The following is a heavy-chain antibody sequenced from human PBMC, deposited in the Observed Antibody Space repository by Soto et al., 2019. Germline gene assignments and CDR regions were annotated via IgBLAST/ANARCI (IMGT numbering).Heavy chain of an antibody. CDR2: IHDSGST. D-gene: IGHD3-9*01. CDR3: ARLKTYDILNKSDY. Sequence: QVQLQESGPGLVKPSGTLSLTCAVSGASIGTSNWWSWVRQSPGKGLEWIGEIHDSGSTKYNPSRKSRVTISLDKSKNQFSLNVSSVTAADTAVYYCARLKTYDILNKSDYWGQGSLVTVSS. CDR1: GASIGTSNW. V-gene: IGHV4-4*02. J-gene: IGHJ4*02.